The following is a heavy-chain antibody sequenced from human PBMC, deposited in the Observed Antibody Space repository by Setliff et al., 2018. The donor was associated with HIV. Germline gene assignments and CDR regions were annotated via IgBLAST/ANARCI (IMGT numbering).Heavy chain of an antibody. CDR1: GGSFSGYY. CDR3: AGGPGTTSIDY. J-gene: IGHJ4*02. D-gene: IGHD1-26*01. Sequence: PSETLSLTCAVYGGSFSGYYWSWIRQPPGKGLEWIGEINHSGSTNYNMSLWSRVTTSLDASRNQFSLELISVTAADTAVYYYAGGPGTTSIDYWAQGTLVTVSS. CDR2: INHSGST. V-gene: IGHV4-34*01.